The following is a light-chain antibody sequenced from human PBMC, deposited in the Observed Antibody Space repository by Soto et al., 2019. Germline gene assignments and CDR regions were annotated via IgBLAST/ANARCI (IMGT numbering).Light chain of an antibody. CDR1: QSVSSY. Sequence: EIVLTQSPATLSLSPGERATLSCRASQSVSSYLAWYQQKPGQAPRLLIYDASNRATGIQARFSGSGSGTDFTLTISRLEPEDFAVYYCQQRSNWPPWTLGQGTKVDIK. CDR3: QQRSNWPPWT. V-gene: IGKV3-11*01. J-gene: IGKJ1*01. CDR2: DAS.